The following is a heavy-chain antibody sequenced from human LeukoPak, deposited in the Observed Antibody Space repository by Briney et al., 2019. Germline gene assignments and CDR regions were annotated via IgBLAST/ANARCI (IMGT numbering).Heavy chain of an antibody. V-gene: IGHV4-61*02. D-gene: IGHD4-17*01. CDR1: GGSISSGSYF. J-gene: IGHJ4*02. CDR2: IYTSGST. Sequence: SETLSLTCTVSGGSISSGSYFWSWIRQPAGKGLAWIGRIYTSGSTNYNPSLKSRVTISLDTSKNQFSLNLSSVTAADTAVYYCARVSFSDYLWGQGTLVTVSS. CDR3: ARVSFSDYL.